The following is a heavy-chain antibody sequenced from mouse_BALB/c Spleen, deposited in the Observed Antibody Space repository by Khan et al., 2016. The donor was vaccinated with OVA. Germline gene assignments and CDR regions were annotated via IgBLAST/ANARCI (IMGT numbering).Heavy chain of an antibody. V-gene: IGHV9-3-1*01. Sequence: QIQLVQSGPELKKPGETVKISCKASGYTFTNYGMNWVKQAPGKGLKWMGWINTYTGEPTYADDFKGRFAFSLETSASTAYLQINNLKKEDTATDFCARNGNYWYFDVWGAGTTVTVSS. D-gene: IGHD2-1*01. CDR1: GYTFTNYG. CDR3: ARNGNYWYFDV. J-gene: IGHJ1*01. CDR2: INTYTGEP.